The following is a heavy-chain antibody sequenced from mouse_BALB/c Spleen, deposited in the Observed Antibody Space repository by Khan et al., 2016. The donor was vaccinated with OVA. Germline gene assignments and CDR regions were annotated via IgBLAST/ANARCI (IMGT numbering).Heavy chain of an antibody. CDR1: GYSITNGYG. J-gene: IGHJ2*01. D-gene: IGHD1-2*01. V-gene: IGHV3-2*02. Sequence: VRLQQSGPGLVKPSQSLSLTCTVTGYSITNGYGWNWIRQFPGNKLEWMGYISYSGSTNYNPSLKSRISITRDTSKNQFFLQLNSVTTEDTATHYCARTARIKYWGQGTTLTVSS. CDR3: ARTARIKY. CDR2: ISYSGST.